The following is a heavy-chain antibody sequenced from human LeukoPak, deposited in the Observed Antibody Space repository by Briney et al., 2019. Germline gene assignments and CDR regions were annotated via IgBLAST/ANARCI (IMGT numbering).Heavy chain of an antibody. V-gene: IGHV3-20*01. D-gene: IGHD3-22*01. Sequence: GGSLRLSCAASGFTFDDYGMSWVRQAPGKGLEWVSGINWNGGSTSYADSVKRRFTISRDNAKNSLYLQMNSLRAEDTALYHCARGGGYDSSGYYDHWGQGTLVIVSS. CDR3: ARGGGYDSSGYYDH. J-gene: IGHJ5*02. CDR2: INWNGGST. CDR1: GFTFDDYG.